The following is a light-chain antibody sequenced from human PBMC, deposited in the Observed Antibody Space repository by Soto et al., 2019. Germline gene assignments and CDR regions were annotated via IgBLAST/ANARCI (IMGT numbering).Light chain of an antibody. Sequence: QSALTQPASVSGSPGQSITISCTGTSSDVGGYNSVSWYQQHPDKAPKLMIYEVSNRPSGVSNRFSGSKSGNTASLTISGLQAEDEADYYCSSYTTSSTLLYVFGTGTKVTV. CDR3: SSYTTSSTLLYV. V-gene: IGLV2-14*01. CDR1: SSDVGGYNS. J-gene: IGLJ1*01. CDR2: EVS.